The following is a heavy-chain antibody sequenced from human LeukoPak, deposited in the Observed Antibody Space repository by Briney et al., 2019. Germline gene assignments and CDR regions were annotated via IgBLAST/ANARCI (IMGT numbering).Heavy chain of an antibody. CDR3: ARDRGDYYDSSGYWD. D-gene: IGHD3-22*01. CDR1: GYSNSSGYY. Sequence: SETLSLTCTVSGYSNSSGYYWGWIRQPPGKGLEWIGSIYHSGSTYYNPSLKSRVTISVDTSKNQFSLKLSSVTAADTAVYYCARDRGDYYDSSGYWDWGQGTLVTVSS. V-gene: IGHV4-38-2*02. CDR2: IYHSGST. J-gene: IGHJ4*02.